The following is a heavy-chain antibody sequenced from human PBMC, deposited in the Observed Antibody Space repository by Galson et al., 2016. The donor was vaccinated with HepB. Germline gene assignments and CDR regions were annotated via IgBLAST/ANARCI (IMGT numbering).Heavy chain of an antibody. CDR3: ARRIPVVPAAPDAFDI. CDR1: GGTITSSSYY. J-gene: IGHJ3*02. Sequence: SETLSLTCTVSGGTITSSSYYWGWIRQPPGKGLEWIGSMYNNGKSYYNPSLQSRVTISVDTSRNQFSLKLTALTAADTAVYSCARRIPVVPAAPDAFDIWGQGTMVAVSA. V-gene: IGHV4-39*01. D-gene: IGHD2-2*01. CDR2: MYNNGKS.